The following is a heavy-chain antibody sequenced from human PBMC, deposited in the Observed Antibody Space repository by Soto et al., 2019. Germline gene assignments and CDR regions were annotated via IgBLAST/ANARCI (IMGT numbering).Heavy chain of an antibody. CDR2: IVPMINKI. V-gene: IGHV1-69*02. J-gene: IGHJ4*02. D-gene: IGHD1-1*01. CDR3: ALRTANWNHLAD. Sequence: QVQLVQSGAEVERPGSAVKVSCKTSGGTSSSYTIGWVRQAPGQGLEWVGKIVPMINKIDYAETFQGRLTITAAKSTRTVYMELSRLRSEDTAVYFCALRTANWNHLADWAKGTLFTVSS. CDR1: GGTSSSYT.